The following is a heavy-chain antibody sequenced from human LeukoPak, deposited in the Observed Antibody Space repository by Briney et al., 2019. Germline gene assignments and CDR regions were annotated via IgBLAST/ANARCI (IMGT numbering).Heavy chain of an antibody. CDR2: INPTGGST. V-gene: IGHV1-46*01. Sequence: ASVKVSCKASGYTFTSYYMHWVRQAPGEGLEWMGIINPTGGSTSYAQKFQGRVTMTRDTSTSTVYMELSSLRSEDTAVYYCARDHYHKLHSVRVTAPDYWGQGTLVIVSS. J-gene: IGHJ4*02. D-gene: IGHD2-21*02. CDR1: GYTFTSYY. CDR3: ARDHYHKLHSVRVTAPDY.